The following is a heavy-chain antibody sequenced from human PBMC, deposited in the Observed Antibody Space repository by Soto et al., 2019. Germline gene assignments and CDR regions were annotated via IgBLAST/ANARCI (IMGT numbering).Heavy chain of an antibody. CDR1: GFTFSSYG. D-gene: IGHD4-17*01. V-gene: IGHV3-33*01. J-gene: IGHJ2*01. Sequence: QVQLVESGGGVVQPGRSLRLSCAASGFTFSSYGMHWVRQAPGKGLEWVAVIWYDGSNKYYADSVKGRFTISRDNSKNTLYLQMNSLRAEDTAVYYCARATTVVTFHWYFDLWGRGTLVTVSS. CDR3: ARATTVVTFHWYFDL. CDR2: IWYDGSNK.